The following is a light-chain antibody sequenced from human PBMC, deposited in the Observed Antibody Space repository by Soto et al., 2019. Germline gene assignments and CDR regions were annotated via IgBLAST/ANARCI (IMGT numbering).Light chain of an antibody. Sequence: EIVLTQSPGTLSLSPGERATLSCRASQSVSVNYLAWYQQKPGQAPGLLIYGASSRATGIPDRFSGSGSGTDFTLTISRLEPEDFAVYYCLQCGRSPSITFGQGTRLEIK. J-gene: IGKJ5*01. V-gene: IGKV3-20*01. CDR2: GAS. CDR3: LQCGRSPSIT. CDR1: QSVSVNY.